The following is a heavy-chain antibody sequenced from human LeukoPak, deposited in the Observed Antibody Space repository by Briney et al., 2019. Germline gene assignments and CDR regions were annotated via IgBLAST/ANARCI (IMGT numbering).Heavy chain of an antibody. Sequence: PSETLSLTCAVYGGSFSGYYWSWLRQPPGKGLEWIGEINHSGSTNYNPSLKSRVTISVDTSKNQFSLKLSSVTAADTAVYYCARYGYDSSGYHFDYWGQGTLVTVSS. V-gene: IGHV4-34*01. J-gene: IGHJ4*02. D-gene: IGHD3-22*01. CDR2: INHSGST. CDR1: GGSFSGYY. CDR3: ARYGYDSSGYHFDY.